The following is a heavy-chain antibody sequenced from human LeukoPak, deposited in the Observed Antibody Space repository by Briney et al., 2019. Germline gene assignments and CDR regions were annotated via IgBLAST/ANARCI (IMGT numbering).Heavy chain of an antibody. D-gene: IGHD4-11*01. J-gene: IGHJ4*02. CDR2: VSVEGIGR. V-gene: IGHV3-30*09. CDR1: GFTFSSYT. Sequence: PGRSLRLSCAASGFTFSSYTFYWFRQAPGKGLEWVASVSVEGIGRYFPGSVEGRFAISRDDSTKSVFLQMSILRPEDTAVYFCATVTKVDFNYWGQGTLVTVSS. CDR3: ATVTKVDFNY.